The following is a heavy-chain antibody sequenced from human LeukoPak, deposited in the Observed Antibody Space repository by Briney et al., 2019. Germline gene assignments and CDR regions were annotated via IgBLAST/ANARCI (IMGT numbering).Heavy chain of an antibody. CDR3: ASRDSSGYYGAFDI. CDR2: ISGSGGST. D-gene: IGHD3-22*01. CDR1: GFTVSSNY. V-gene: IGHV3-23*01. Sequence: GGSLRLSCAASGFTVSSNYMSWVRQAPGKGLEWVSAISGSGGSTYYADSVKGRFTISRDNSKNTLYLQMNSLRAEDTAVYYCASRDSSGYYGAFDIWGQGTMVTVSS. J-gene: IGHJ3*02.